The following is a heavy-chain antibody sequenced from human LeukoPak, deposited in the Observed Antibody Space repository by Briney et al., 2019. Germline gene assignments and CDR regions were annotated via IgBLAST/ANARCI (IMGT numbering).Heavy chain of an antibody. J-gene: IGHJ4*02. CDR3: ARDLTGRNYFDY. Sequence: GRSLRLSCAASGFTFSSYGMHWVRQAPGKGLEWVAVIWYDGSNKYYADSVKGRFIISRDNSKNTLYLQMNSLRAEDTAVYYCARDLTGRNYFDYWGQGTLVTVSS. V-gene: IGHV3-33*01. CDR2: IWYDGSNK. CDR1: GFTFSSYG. D-gene: IGHD3-9*01.